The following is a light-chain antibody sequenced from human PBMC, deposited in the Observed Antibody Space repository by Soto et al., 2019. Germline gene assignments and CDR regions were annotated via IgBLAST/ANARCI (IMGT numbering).Light chain of an antibody. J-gene: IGLJ1*01. Sequence: QSALTQPPSASGSPGQSVTISCTGTSSDVGGYNYVSWYQQHPGEAPKLMIYEVSKRPSGVPDRFSGSKSGTTASLTVSGLQAEDEADYYCSSYAGSTLYVFGTGTKLTVL. CDR2: EVS. CDR1: SSDVGGYNY. CDR3: SSYAGSTLYV. V-gene: IGLV2-8*01.